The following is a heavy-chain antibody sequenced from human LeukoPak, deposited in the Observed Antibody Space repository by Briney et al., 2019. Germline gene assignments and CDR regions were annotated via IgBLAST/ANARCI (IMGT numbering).Heavy chain of an antibody. D-gene: IGHD6-13*01. J-gene: IGHJ6*02. V-gene: IGHV4-30-4*01. CDR1: GDSISSGDYY. Sequence: SETLSLTCSASGDSISSGDYYWSWIRQPPGKGLEWIGYSSYSGSTYYNPSLKSRVTISVDTSKNQFSLKLSSVTAADTAVYYCARERLAAAHPSGMDVWGQETTVTVSS. CDR2: SSYSGST. CDR3: ARERLAAAHPSGMDV.